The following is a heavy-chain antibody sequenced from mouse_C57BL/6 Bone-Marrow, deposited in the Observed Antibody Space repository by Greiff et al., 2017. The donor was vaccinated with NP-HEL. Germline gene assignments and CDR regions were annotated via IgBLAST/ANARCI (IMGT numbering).Heavy chain of an antibody. J-gene: IGHJ4*01. D-gene: IGHD1-1*01. CDR1: GYAFSSYW. V-gene: IGHV1-80*01. CDR2: IYPGDGDT. CDR3: ARGDDGSSRFGYAMDY. Sequence: QVQLQQSGAELVKPGASVKISCKASGYAFSSYWMNWVKERPGKGLEWIGQIYPGDGDTKYNGKFKGKAPLTADKSSSTAYMQVSSVTSEDSAVYFCARGDDGSSRFGYAMDYWDQGTSVTVSS.